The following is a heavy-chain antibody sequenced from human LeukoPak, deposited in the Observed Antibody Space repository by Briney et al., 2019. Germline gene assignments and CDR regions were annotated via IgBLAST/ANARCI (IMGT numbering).Heavy chain of an antibody. CDR1: GFTFSSYA. J-gene: IGHJ4*02. V-gene: IGHV3-23*01. CDR2: ISGSGAST. CDR3: ANLHYDILTGYIYYFDY. Sequence: GGSLRLSCAASGFTFSSYAMSWVRQAPGKGLEWVSSISGSGASTYYADSVKGRFTISRDNSKNTLYLQMNSLRAEDTAVYYCANLHYDILTGYIYYFDYWGQGTLVTVSS. D-gene: IGHD3-9*01.